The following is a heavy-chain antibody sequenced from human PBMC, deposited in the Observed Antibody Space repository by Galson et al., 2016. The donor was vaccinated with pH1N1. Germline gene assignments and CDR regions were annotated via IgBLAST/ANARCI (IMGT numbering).Heavy chain of an antibody. CDR3: ARDDYGRYFDY. CDR2: FNPDNGHT. J-gene: IGHJ4*02. Sequence: SVKVSCKASGYTFTTYLIHWVRQAPGETLEWMGWFNPDNGHTTYSQRFQGRVTFNRDTSATTAYMEMSRLRSEDTAVSYCARDDYGRYFDYWGQGTLVTVSS. V-gene: IGHV1-3*01. CDR1: GYTFTTYL. D-gene: IGHD3-16*01.